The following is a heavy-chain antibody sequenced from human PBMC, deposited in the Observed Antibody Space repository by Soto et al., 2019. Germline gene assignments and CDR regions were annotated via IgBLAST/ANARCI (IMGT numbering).Heavy chain of an antibody. CDR2: IYYSGST. CDR1: GGSISSGDNH. D-gene: IGHD1-26*01. V-gene: IGHV4-30-4*01. Sequence: QVQLQESGPGLVKPSQTVSLTCTVSGGSISSGDNHWSWIRQPPGKGLEWIGHIYYSGSTYSNPSLKSRVTISVDTSKNQFSLKLSSLTAADTAVYYCARARPAVGATGFGGFDIWGPGTMVTVSS. CDR3: ARARPAVGATGFGGFDI. J-gene: IGHJ3*02.